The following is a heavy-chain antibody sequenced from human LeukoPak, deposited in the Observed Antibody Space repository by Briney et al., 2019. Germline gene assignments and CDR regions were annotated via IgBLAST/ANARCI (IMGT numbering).Heavy chain of an antibody. CDR1: GDSIDIYY. Sequence: SETLSLTCTVSGDSIDIYYWSWIRQPPGKGPECIGYIYYTGSTEYHPSLKSRVTISLDTSKNQFSLKLTSVTAADTAVYYCARVYQSAEYYFDYWGQGNLVSVSS. V-gene: IGHV4-59*01. CDR3: ARVYQSAEYYFDY. J-gene: IGHJ4*02. D-gene: IGHD2-2*01. CDR2: IYYTGST.